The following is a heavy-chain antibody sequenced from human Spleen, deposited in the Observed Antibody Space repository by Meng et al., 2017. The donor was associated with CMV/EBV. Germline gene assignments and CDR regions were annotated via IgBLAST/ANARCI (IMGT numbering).Heavy chain of an antibody. J-gene: IGHJ4*02. CDR2: IYYSGST. CDR3: ARGGSVGLLY. V-gene: IGHV4-39*01. Sequence: SETLSLTCIVSGGSISSSRYYWGWIRQPPGKGLEWIGNIYYSGSTYYGPSLKNRVTMSVDSFKNQFSLKLSSVTAADTAVYYCARGGSVGLLYWGQGTLVTVSS. CDR1: GGSISSSRYY.